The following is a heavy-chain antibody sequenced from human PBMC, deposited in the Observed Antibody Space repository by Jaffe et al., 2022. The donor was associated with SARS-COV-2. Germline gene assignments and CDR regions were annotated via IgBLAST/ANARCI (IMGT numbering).Heavy chain of an antibody. J-gene: IGHJ4*02. CDR3: ARGGGGYNLRRDFDY. Sequence: QVQLQQWGAGLLKPSETLSLTCAVYGGSFSGYYWSWIRQPPGKGLEWIGEINHSGSTNYNPSLKSRVTISVDTSKNQFSLKLSSVTAADTAVYYCARGGGGYNLRRDFDYWGQGTLVTVSS. CDR1: GGSFSGYY. V-gene: IGHV4-34*01. CDR2: INHSGST. D-gene: IGHD5-12*01.